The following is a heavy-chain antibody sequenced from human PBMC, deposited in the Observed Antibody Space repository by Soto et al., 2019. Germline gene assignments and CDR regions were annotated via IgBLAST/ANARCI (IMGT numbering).Heavy chain of an antibody. J-gene: IGHJ4*02. CDR1: GGSISSYY. V-gene: IGHV4-59*01. Sequence: SETLSLTCTASGGSISSYYWSWIRQPPGKGLEWIGYIYYSGSTNYNPSLKSRVTISVDTSKNQFSLKLSSVTAADTAVYYCARERYSGSYYGVDYWGQGTLVTVSS. CDR3: ARERYSGSYYGVDY. CDR2: IYYSGST. D-gene: IGHD1-26*01.